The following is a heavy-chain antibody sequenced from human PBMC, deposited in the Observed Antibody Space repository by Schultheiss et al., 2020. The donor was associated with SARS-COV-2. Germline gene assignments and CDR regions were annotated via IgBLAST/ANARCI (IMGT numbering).Heavy chain of an antibody. CDR3: ARRAVAGSGYDY. J-gene: IGHJ4*02. V-gene: IGHV4-38-2*01. Sequence: SQTLSLTCAVSGYSISSGYYWSWIRQPPGKGLEWIGRIYTSGSTNYNPSLKSRVTISVDTSKNQFSLKLSSVTAADTAVYYCARRAVAGSGYDYWGQGTLVTVSS. CDR1: GYSISSGYY. CDR2: IYTSGST. D-gene: IGHD6-19*01.